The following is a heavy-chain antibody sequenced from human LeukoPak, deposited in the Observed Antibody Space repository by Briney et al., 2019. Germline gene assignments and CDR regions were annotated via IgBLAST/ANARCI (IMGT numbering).Heavy chain of an antibody. CDR2: IIPILGIA. CDR1: AGTFSRYA. D-gene: IGHD3-22*01. CDR3: ARGPPLYYYDGSGLPDFDY. J-gene: IGHJ4*02. Sequence: VKVSCKASAGTFSRYAISWVRQAPGQGLEWMGRIIPILGIAHYAQKFQGRVTITADKSTSTAYMELSSLRSEDTAVYYCARGPPLYYYDGSGLPDFDYWGQGTLVTVSS. V-gene: IGHV1-69*10.